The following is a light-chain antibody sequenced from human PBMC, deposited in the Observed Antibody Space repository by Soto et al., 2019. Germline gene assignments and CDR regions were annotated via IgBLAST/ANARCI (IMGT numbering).Light chain of an antibody. CDR2: DVN. Sequence: QSALTQPASVSGSPGQSITISCTGTSSDLGNSNYVSWYQQHPGKAPKLMIYDVNNRPSGISNRFSGSKSASTASLTISGLQAEDEADYYCSSYTSSSLLYVFGTGTKVTVL. CDR3: SSYTSSSLLYV. CDR1: SSDLGNSNY. J-gene: IGLJ1*01. V-gene: IGLV2-14*03.